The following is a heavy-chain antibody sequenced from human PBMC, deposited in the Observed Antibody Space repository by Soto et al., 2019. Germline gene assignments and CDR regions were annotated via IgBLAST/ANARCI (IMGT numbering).Heavy chain of an antibody. CDR3: ALFGVVLMGTYGMDV. CDR1: GFTFSDYY. Sequence: GGSLRLSCAASGFTFSDYYMSWIRQAPGKGLEWVSYISSSSSYTNYADSVKGRFTISRNNAKNSLYLQMNSLRAEDTAVYYCALFGVVLMGTYGMDVWGQGTTVTVSS. CDR2: ISSSSSYT. V-gene: IGHV3-11*06. D-gene: IGHD3-3*01. J-gene: IGHJ6*02.